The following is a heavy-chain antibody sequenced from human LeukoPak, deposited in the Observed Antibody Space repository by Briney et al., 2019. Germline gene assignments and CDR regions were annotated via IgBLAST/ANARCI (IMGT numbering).Heavy chain of an antibody. Sequence: PEWSLRLSCAASGFTFDDYAMHWVRQAPGIGMDWVSGISWNSGSIGYADSVKGRFTISRDNAKISLYLQMNSLRAEDMALYYCAKGSSGWYDGAYYFDYWGQGTLVTVSS. CDR1: GFTFDDYA. CDR3: AKGSSGWYDGAYYFDY. D-gene: IGHD6-19*01. J-gene: IGHJ4*02. V-gene: IGHV3-9*03. CDR2: ISWNSGSI.